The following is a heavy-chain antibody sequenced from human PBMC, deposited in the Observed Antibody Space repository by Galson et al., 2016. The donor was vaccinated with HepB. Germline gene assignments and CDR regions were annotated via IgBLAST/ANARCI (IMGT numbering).Heavy chain of an antibody. CDR3: AAHSGTNSWGRKALDY. D-gene: IGHD1-26*01. V-gene: IGHV1-18*01. CDR1: GYTSITYP. J-gene: IGHJ4*02. CDR2: IGAYNGNT. Sequence: SVKVSCKASGYTSITYPMNWVRQAPGQGLEWMGWIGAYNGNTHSAQKFQDRVTLTRNTFTTTVYLELRSLRLDDTAVYYCAAHSGTNSWGRKALDYWGQGTLITVSS.